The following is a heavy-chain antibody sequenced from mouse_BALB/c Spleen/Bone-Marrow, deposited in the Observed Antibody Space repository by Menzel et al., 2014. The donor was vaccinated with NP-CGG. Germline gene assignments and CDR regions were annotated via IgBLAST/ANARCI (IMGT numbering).Heavy chain of an antibody. CDR3: ARHAEVRRGAMDY. CDR1: GFTFSDYY. CDR2: ISNGGGST. D-gene: IGHD2-14*01. J-gene: IGHJ4*01. Sequence: EVMLVESGGGLVQPGGSLKLSCATSGFTFSDYYMYWVRQTPEKRLEWVAYISNGGGSTYYPDTVKGRFTISRDNAKNTLYLQMSRLKSEDTAMYCCARHAEVRRGAMDYWGQGTSVTVSS. V-gene: IGHV5-12*02.